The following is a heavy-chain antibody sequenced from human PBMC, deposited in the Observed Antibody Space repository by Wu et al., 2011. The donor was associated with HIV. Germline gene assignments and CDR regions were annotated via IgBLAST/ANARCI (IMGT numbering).Heavy chain of an antibody. V-gene: IGHV4-38-2*02. CDR2: IYHSGST. J-gene: IGHJ4*02. CDR3: ARVSGWSRFDY. Sequence: RQPREGLEWIGSIYHSGSTYYNPSLKGRVTISVDTSRNQFSLKLSSVTAADTAVYYCARVSGWSRFDYWGQGTLVTVSS. D-gene: IGHD6-19*01.